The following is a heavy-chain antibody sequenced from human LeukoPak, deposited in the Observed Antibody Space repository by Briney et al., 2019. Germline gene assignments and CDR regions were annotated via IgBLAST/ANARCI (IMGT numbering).Heavy chain of an antibody. CDR3: AKDFNGNYYSLWGY. J-gene: IGHJ4*02. D-gene: IGHD1-26*01. CDR2: IKQDGSEN. CDR1: GFTFTRYW. V-gene: IGHV3-7*05. Sequence: GGSLRLSCAASGFTFTRYWMSWVRQAPGKGLEWVANIKQDGSENYYVDSVKGRFTISRDNAKNSLYLQMNSLRAEDTALYYCAKDFNGNYYSLWGYWGQGTLVTVSS.